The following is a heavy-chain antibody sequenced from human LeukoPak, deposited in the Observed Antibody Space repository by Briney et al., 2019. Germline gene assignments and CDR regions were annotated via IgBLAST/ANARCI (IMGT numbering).Heavy chain of an antibody. CDR2: INHSGST. CDR1: GGSFSGYY. CDR3: ARRAAFYYSLGV. V-gene: IGHV4-34*01. J-gene: IGHJ6*02. D-gene: IGHD6-13*01. Sequence: SETLSLTCAVYGGSFSGYYWSWIRQPPGKGLEWIGEINHSGSTNYNPSLKSRVTISVDTSKNQFSLKLSSVTAADTAVYYCARRAAFYYSLGVWGQGTTVTVSS.